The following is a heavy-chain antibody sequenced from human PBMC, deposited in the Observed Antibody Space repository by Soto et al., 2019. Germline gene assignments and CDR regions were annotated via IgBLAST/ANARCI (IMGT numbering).Heavy chain of an antibody. CDR3: ARADAPYYYDSSGYYYGKERYYGMDV. J-gene: IGHJ6*02. V-gene: IGHV4-30-4*01. CDR1: GGSISSGDYY. D-gene: IGHD3-22*01. CDR2: IYYSGST. Sequence: TSETLSLTCTVSGGSISSGDYYWSWIRQPPGKGLEWIGYIYYSGSTYYNPSLKSRVTISVDTSKNQFSLKLSSVTAADTAVYYCARADAPYYYDSSGYYYGKERYYGMDVWGQGTTVTVSS.